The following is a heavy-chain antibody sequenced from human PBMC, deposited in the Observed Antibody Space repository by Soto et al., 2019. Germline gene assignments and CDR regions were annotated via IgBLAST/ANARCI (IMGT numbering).Heavy chain of an antibody. Sequence: SETLSLTCAVYDEPFRNYYWSWIRQPPGKGLEWIGEVKHGGNTKYNPSLESRVTISVDTSKNQFSLKLTSVTAADTAVYYCGRRRHDFWSGPTHGMDVWGQGTTVTVSS. CDR2: VKHGGNT. J-gene: IGHJ6*02. V-gene: IGHV4-34*01. CDR3: GRRRHDFWSGPTHGMDV. D-gene: IGHD3-3*01. CDR1: DEPFRNYY.